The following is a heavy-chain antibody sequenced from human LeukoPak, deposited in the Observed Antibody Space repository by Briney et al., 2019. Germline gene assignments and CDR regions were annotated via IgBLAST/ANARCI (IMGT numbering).Heavy chain of an antibody. Sequence: KPSETLSLTCTVSGGSISSGGYYWSWIRQPPGKGLEWIGYIYHSGSTYYNPSLKSRVTISVDRSKNQFSLKLSSVTAADTAVYYCAREMGVRGVMDAFDIWGQGTIVTVSS. D-gene: IGHD3-10*01. CDR1: GGSISSGGYY. CDR3: AREMGVRGVMDAFDI. V-gene: IGHV4-30-2*01. CDR2: IYHSGST. J-gene: IGHJ3*02.